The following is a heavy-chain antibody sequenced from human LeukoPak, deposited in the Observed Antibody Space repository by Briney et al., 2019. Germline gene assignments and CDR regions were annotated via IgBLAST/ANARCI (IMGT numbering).Heavy chain of an antibody. CDR2: ISAYNGNT. J-gene: IGHJ5*02. CDR1: GYTFTSYG. CDR3: ARDGMRTTPAYNWFDP. D-gene: IGHD1-1*01. V-gene: IGHV1-18*01. Sequence: GASVKVSCKASGYTFTSYGISWVRQAPGQGLEWMGWISAYNGNTNYAQKLQGRVTMTTDTSTSTAYMELRRLRSDDTAVYYCARDGMRTTPAYNWFDPWGQGTLVTVSS.